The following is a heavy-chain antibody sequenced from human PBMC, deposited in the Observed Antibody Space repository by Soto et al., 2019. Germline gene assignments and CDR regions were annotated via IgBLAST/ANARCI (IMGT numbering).Heavy chain of an antibody. CDR2: ISYDGSNK. J-gene: IGHJ4*02. Sequence: QVQLVESGGGVVQPGRSLRLSCAASGFTFSSYGMHWVRQAPGKGLEWVAFISYDGSNKYYADSVKGRFTISRDNSKNTLYLQMNSLRAEDTAVYYCAKDKVPVVVTAPFDYWGQGTLVTVSS. D-gene: IGHD2-21*02. CDR1: GFTFSSYG. V-gene: IGHV3-30*18. CDR3: AKDKVPVVVTAPFDY.